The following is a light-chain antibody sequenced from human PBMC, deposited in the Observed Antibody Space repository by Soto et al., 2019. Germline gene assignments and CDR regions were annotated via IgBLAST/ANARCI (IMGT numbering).Light chain of an antibody. J-gene: IGKJ4*01. Sequence: EIVLTQSPATLSLSPGERATLSCRASQSVRSDLAWYQQKPGQAPRLLIYDASSRATGIPARFSGSGSGTDFTLTISSLEPEDFAVYYRQQRSNWRDTFGGGTKVDI. V-gene: IGKV3-11*01. CDR3: QQRSNWRDT. CDR2: DAS. CDR1: QSVRSD.